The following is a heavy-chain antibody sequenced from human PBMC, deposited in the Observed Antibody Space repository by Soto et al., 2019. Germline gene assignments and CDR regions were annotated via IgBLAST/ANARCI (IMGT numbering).Heavy chain of an antibody. CDR3: ARDRSYAMEV. J-gene: IGHJ6*02. Sequence: GGSLRLSCEASGFSIRDYWMHWVRQAPGEGLVWVSCINGDARSTTYADSVKGRFTISRDDAKNTVYLQMTGLRAEDTAVYSCARDRSYAMEVWGQGTRVTVSS. V-gene: IGHV3-74*01. CDR1: GFSIRDYW. CDR2: INGDARST.